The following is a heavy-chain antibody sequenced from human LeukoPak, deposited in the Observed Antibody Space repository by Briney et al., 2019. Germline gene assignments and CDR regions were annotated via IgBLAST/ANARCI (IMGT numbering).Heavy chain of an antibody. CDR1: GGTFSSYA. V-gene: IGHV1-69*05. Sequence: ASVKVSXKASGGTFSSYAISWVRQAPGQGLEWMGRIIPIFGTANYAQKFQGRVTITTDESTSTAYMELSSLRSEDTAVYYCARQPDTVTTFADYWGQGTLVTVSS. D-gene: IGHD4-17*01. CDR2: IIPIFGTA. J-gene: IGHJ4*02. CDR3: ARQPDTVTTFADY.